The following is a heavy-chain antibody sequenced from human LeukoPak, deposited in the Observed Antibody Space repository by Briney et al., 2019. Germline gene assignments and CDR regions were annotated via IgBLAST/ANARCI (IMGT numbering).Heavy chain of an antibody. V-gene: IGHV4-59*01. CDR2: IYYSGST. J-gene: IGHJ4*02. CDR3: ARGGVWFGELPYYFDY. Sequence: SETLSLTCTVSGGSISSYYWSWLRQPPGKGLEWIGYIYYSGSTNYNPSLKSRVTISVDTSKNQFSLKLSFVTAADTAVYYCARGGVWFGELPYYFDYWGQGTLVTVSS. CDR1: GGSISSYY. D-gene: IGHD3-10*01.